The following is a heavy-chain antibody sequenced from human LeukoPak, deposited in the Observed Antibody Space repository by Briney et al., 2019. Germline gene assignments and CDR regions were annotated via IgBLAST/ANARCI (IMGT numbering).Heavy chain of an antibody. Sequence: GGSLRLSCAASGFTFSSYGMHWVRQAPGKGLEWVSSISSSSSYIYYADSVKGRFTISRDNAKNSLYLQMNSLRAEDTAVYYCARSVGAYFDYWGQGTLVTVSS. CDR3: ARSVGAYFDY. CDR2: ISSSSSYI. D-gene: IGHD1-26*01. V-gene: IGHV3-21*01. J-gene: IGHJ4*02. CDR1: GFTFSSYG.